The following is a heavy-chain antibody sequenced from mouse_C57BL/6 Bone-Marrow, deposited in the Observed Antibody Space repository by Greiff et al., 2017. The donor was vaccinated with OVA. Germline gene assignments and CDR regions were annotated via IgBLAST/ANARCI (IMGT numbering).Heavy chain of an antibody. CDR2: ISSGGSYT. J-gene: IGHJ2*01. Sequence: EVKLMESGGDLVKPGGSLKLSCAASGFTFSSYGMSWVRQTPDKRLEWVATISSGGSYTYYPDSVKGRFTISRDNAKNTLYLQMSSLKSEDTAMYYCARLICCDYHYFDYWGQGTTVTVSS. CDR1: GFTFSSYG. V-gene: IGHV5-6*01. D-gene: IGHD2-4*01. CDR3: ARLICCDYHYFDY.